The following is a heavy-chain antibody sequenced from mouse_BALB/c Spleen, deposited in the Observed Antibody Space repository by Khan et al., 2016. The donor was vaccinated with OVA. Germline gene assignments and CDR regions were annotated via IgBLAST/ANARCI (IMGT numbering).Heavy chain of an antibody. CDR2: ISYSGNT. V-gene: IGHV3-2*02. J-gene: IGHJ2*01. CDR1: GYSITSDYA. CDR3: ERIKGGEFDY. Sequence: QLEESGPGLVKPSQSLSLTCTVTGYSITSDYAWNWIRQFPGNKLEWMGYISYSGNTKYNPSLKSRISITRDTSKNQFFLQLNFVTIEDTARDYCERIKGGEFDYGGQGKTVTV.